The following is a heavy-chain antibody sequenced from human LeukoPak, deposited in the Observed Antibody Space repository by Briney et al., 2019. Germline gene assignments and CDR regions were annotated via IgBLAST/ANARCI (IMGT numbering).Heavy chain of an antibody. J-gene: IGHJ4*02. CDR1: GFTFNRCW. CDR3: ARGNYDFWSGYPYYFDY. CDR2: ISSSSSYI. V-gene: IGHV3-21*01. D-gene: IGHD3-3*01. Sequence: GGSLRLSCVVSGFTFNRCWMNWVRQAPGKGLEWVSSISSSSSYIYYADSVKGRFTISRDNAKNSLYLQMNSLRAEDTAVYYCARGNYDFWSGYPYYFDYWGQGTLVTVSS.